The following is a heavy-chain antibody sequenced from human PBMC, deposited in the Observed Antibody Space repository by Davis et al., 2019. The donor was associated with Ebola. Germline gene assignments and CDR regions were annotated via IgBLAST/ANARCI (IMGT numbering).Heavy chain of an antibody. D-gene: IGHD6-19*01. J-gene: IGHJ6*02. CDR3: ARGGGNGWPPKYYYGMDV. CDR1: AGSISSYY. V-gene: IGHV4-59*01. CDR2: IYYSGST. Sequence: MPSETLSLTCTVSAGSISSYYWNWNRQPPGKGLELLGYIYYSGSTNYNPSLKSRVPLSVDTSKNQFSLKLSSVTAADTAVYYCARGGGNGWPPKYYYGMDVWGQGTTVTVSS.